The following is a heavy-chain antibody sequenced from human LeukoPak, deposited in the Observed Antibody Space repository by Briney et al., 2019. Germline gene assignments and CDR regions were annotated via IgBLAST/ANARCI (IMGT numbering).Heavy chain of an antibody. Sequence: ASVKVSCKASGYTFTSYGISWVRQAPGQGLEWMGWISAYNGNTNYAQKLQGRVTMTTDTSTSTAYMELRSLRSDDTAVYYCARDGVNLGVPHAFDIWGQGTMVTVSS. V-gene: IGHV1-18*01. CDR2: ISAYNGNT. CDR1: GYTFTSYG. D-gene: IGHD3-16*01. J-gene: IGHJ3*02. CDR3: ARDGVNLGVPHAFDI.